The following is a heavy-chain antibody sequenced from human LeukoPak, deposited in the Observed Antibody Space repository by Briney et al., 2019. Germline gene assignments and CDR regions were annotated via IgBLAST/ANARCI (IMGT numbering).Heavy chain of an antibody. D-gene: IGHD3-9*01. CDR3: AKDLTELTLALNC. Sequence: GGSLRHSCAASGFPFSSYGMAWVRQAPGEGLEWMAVISNDGTRKYYADSVKGRFTISKDNSKNTLYLQMNSLRVEDMAVYYCAKDLTELTLALNCWGQGTLVTVSS. CDR2: ISNDGTRK. J-gene: IGHJ4*02. V-gene: IGHV3-30*18. CDR1: GFPFSSYG.